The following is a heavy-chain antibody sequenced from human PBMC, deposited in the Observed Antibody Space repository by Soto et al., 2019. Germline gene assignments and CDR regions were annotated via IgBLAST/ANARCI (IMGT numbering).Heavy chain of an antibody. CDR1: GGSISSSSYY. J-gene: IGHJ5*02. CDR3: AAITMVRGGGWFDP. D-gene: IGHD3-10*01. CDR2: IYYSGST. Sequence: QLQLQESGPGLVKPSETLSLTCTVSGGSISSSSYYWGWIRQPPGKGLEWIGNIYYSGSTYYNPSLKSRVTISVDTSKNQFSLKLSSVTAADTAVYCCAAITMVRGGGWFDPWGQGTLVTVSS. V-gene: IGHV4-39*01.